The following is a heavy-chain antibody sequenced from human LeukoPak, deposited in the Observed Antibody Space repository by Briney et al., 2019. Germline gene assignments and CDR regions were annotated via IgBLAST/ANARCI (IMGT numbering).Heavy chain of an antibody. CDR3: GRGHWGLDY. D-gene: IGHD7-27*01. Sequence: GRSLRLSCAASGFTFSSYAMHWVRQAPGKGLEWVAVISYDGSNEYYADSVKGRFTISKDNSKNTLYLQMNSLRAEDTAVYYCGRGHWGLDYWGQGALVTVSS. CDR1: GFTFSSYA. V-gene: IGHV3-30*07. CDR2: ISYDGSNE. J-gene: IGHJ4*02.